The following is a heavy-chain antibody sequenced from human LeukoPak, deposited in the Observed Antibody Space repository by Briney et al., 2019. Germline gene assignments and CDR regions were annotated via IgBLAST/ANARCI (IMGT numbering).Heavy chain of an antibody. CDR2: IKQDGSEK. D-gene: IGHD6-13*01. CDR3: ARVRDSSSWYYYYYGMDV. Sequence: QTGGSLRLSCAASGFTFSSYWMSWVRQAPGKGLEWVANIKQDGSEKYYVDSVKGRFTISRDNAKNSLYLQMNSLRAEDTAVYYCARVRDSSSWYYYYYGMDVWGQGTTVTVSS. V-gene: IGHV3-7*01. J-gene: IGHJ6*02. CDR1: GFTFSSYW.